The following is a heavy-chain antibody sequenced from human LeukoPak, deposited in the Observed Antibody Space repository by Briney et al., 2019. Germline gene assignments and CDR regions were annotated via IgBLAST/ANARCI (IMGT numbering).Heavy chain of an antibody. CDR3: ANDLWDSSGYYSHNWFDP. J-gene: IGHJ5*02. CDR2: ISGSGGST. Sequence: GGSLRLSCAASGFTFSRYGMSWVRQAPGKGLEWVSAISGSGGSTYYADSVKGRFTISRDNSKNTLYLQMNSLRAEDTAVYYCANDLWDSSGYYSHNWFDPWGQGTLVTVSS. V-gene: IGHV3-23*01. D-gene: IGHD3-22*01. CDR1: GFTFSRYG.